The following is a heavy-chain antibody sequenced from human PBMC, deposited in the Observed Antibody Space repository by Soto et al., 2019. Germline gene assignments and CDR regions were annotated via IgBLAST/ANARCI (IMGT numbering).Heavy chain of an antibody. CDR1: GGTFSSYA. V-gene: IGHV1-69*01. J-gene: IGHJ5*02. D-gene: IGHD3-10*01. Sequence: QVQLVQSGAEVKKPGSSVKVSCKASGGTFSSYAISWVRQAPGQGLEWMGGIIPIFGTAHYAQKFQGRVTITADESTITGDMELGRVRSEDTAVYYCASLFRRFRVQEFNWFDPWGQGTQVTVSS. CDR3: ASLFRRFRVQEFNWFDP. CDR2: IIPIFGTA.